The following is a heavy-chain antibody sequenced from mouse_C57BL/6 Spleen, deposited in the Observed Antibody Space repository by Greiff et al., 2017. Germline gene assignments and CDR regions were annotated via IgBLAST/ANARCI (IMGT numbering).Heavy chain of an antibody. CDR1: GYTFTSYW. CDR3: AIRRGNYDYDDYAMDY. D-gene: IGHD2-4*01. Sequence: VQLQQPGAELVKPGASVKMSCKASGYTFTSYWITWVKLRPGQGLEWIGDIYPGSGSTNYNEKFKSKATLTVDTSSSTAYMQLSSLTSEDSAVYYCAIRRGNYDYDDYAMDYWGQGTSVTVSS. CDR2: IYPGSGST. V-gene: IGHV1-55*01. J-gene: IGHJ4*01.